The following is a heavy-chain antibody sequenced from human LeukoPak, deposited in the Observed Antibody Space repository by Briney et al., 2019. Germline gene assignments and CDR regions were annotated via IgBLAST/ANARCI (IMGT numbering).Heavy chain of an antibody. J-gene: IGHJ6*04. D-gene: IGHD2-2*01. V-gene: IGHV3-21*01. Sequence: PGGSLRLSCAASGFTFSSYSMNWVRQAPGKGLEWVSSISSSSSYIYYADSVKGRFTISRDNAKNSLYLQMNSLRAEDTAVYYCASGGYCSSTSCYEPYYYYGMDVWAKGPRSPSPQ. CDR3: ASGGYCSSTSCYEPYYYYGMDV. CDR1: GFTFSSYS. CDR2: ISSSSSYI.